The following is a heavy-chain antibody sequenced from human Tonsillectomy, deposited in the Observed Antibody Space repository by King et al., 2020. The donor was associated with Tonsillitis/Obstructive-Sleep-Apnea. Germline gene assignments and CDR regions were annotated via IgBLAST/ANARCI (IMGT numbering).Heavy chain of an antibody. CDR2: IKQDGSEK. CDR3: GREGATGFAT. Sequence: VQLVESGGGLVQPGGSLRLSCAASGFTLSDYWMTWVRQAPGKGLEWVTNIKQDGSEKHYVDSVKGRFTISRDNAENSLYLQMNSLRVEDTAVYYCGREGATGFATWAQEPLATVSS. D-gene: IGHD5-24*01. J-gene: IGHJ5*02. V-gene: IGHV3-7*01. CDR1: GFTLSDYW.